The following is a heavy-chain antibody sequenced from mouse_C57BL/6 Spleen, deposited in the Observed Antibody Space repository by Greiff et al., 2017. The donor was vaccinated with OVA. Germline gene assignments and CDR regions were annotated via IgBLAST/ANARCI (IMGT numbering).Heavy chain of an antibody. V-gene: IGHV1-54*01. D-gene: IGHD2-1*01. CDR1: GYAFTNYL. CDR3: ARGDYGNSDY. J-gene: IGHJ2*01. Sequence: VQLQQSGAELVRPGTSVKVSCKASGYAFTNYLIEWVKQRPGQGLEWIGVINPGSGGTNYNEKFKGKATLTADKSSSTAYMQLSSLTSEDSAVYFCARGDYGNSDYWGQGTTLTVSS. CDR2: INPGSGGT.